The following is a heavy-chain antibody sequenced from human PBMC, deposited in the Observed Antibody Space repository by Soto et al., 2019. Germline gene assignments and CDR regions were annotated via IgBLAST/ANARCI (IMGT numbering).Heavy chain of an antibody. CDR2: IYHSGST. V-gene: IGHV4-30-2*01. D-gene: IGHD4-17*01. Sequence: SETLSLTCAVSGGSISSGGYSWSWIRQPPGKGLEWIGYIYHSGSTYYNPSLKSRVTISVDRSKNQFSLKLSSVAAADTAVYYCASTTVTTRRFDYWGQGTLVTVSS. J-gene: IGHJ4*02. CDR1: GGSISSGGYS. CDR3: ASTTVTTRRFDY.